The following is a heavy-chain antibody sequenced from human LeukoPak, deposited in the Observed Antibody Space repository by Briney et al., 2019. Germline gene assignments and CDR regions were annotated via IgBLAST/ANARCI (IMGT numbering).Heavy chain of an antibody. CDR1: GFTFSSYW. D-gene: IGHD2-15*01. CDR2: IRQDGSDK. J-gene: IGHJ4*02. Sequence: PGGSLRLSCAASGFTFSSYWMSWVRQAPGKGLEWVANIRQDGSDKYYVDSVKGRFTISRDNAKNSLYLQMNSLRAEDTAVYYCARDSERSCYDCWGQGTLVTVSS. V-gene: IGHV3-7*01. CDR3: ARDSERSCYDC.